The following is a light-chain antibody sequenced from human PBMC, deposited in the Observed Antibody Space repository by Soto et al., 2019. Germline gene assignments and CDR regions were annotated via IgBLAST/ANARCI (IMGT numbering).Light chain of an antibody. V-gene: IGLV1-40*01. CDR3: QSYDSSLAGFV. J-gene: IGLJ1*01. CDR2: VNT. CDR1: SSNIGARFD. Sequence: QSVLTQPPSVSGAPGQRVTISCIGSSSNIGARFDVHWYRHLPGTAPKLLISVNTNGPSGVADRFSGSKSGTSASLAIAGLRAEDEADYYCQSYDSSLAGFVFGTGTKVTVL.